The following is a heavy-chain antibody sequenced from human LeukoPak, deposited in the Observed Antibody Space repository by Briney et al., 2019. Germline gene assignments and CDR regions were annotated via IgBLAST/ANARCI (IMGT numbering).Heavy chain of an antibody. J-gene: IGHJ5*02. CDR3: ARGPDIVATIIWFDP. D-gene: IGHD5-12*01. Sequence: SETLSLTCAVYGGSFSGYYWSWIRQPPGKGLEWIGEINHSGSTNYNPSLKSRVTISVDTSKNQFSLKLSSVTAADTAVYYCARGPDIVATIIWFDPWGQGTLVTVSS. V-gene: IGHV4-34*01. CDR2: INHSGST. CDR1: GGSFSGYY.